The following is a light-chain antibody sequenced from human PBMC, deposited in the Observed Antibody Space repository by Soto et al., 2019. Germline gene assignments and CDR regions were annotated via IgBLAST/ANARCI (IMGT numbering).Light chain of an antibody. Sequence: EIVMTQSPPTLSVSPGEKATLSCRASQRVSTDLAGYQQKPGHSPRLLIYSASTRATGVPARFSGSGFGTEFSLIISSLQSEDFALYFCLQYTDWPRTFGPGTRVEIK. CDR2: SAS. V-gene: IGKV3-15*01. CDR3: LQYTDWPRT. CDR1: QRVSTD. J-gene: IGKJ1*01.